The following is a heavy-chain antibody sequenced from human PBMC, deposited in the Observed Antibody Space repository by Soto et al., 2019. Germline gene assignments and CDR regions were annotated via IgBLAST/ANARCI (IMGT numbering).Heavy chain of an antibody. CDR3: ARGRDPVDY. V-gene: IGHV3-11*01. J-gene: IGHJ4*02. CDR2: ISDSGSPI. Sequence: GGSLRLSCSASVFAFSDYYVTWIRQAPGKGLEWVSYISDSGSPIYYADSVKGRFTMSRDIPKNSMYLQMNSLRAEDTAVYYCARGRDPVDYWGQGTLVTVSS. CDR1: VFAFSDYY. D-gene: IGHD4-17*01.